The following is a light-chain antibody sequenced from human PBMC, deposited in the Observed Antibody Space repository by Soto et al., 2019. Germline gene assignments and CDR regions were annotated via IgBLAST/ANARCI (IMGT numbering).Light chain of an antibody. V-gene: IGKV3-20*01. J-gene: IGKJ5*01. CDR1: QTVSSY. CDR2: GAS. Sequence: ENVLTQSPGTLSLSPGERATLSCRASQTVSSYLTWYQQRPGQAPRLLIYGASKRTTCIPDRFSGSGSGTDFTLTISRLEPEYFALYYCQQYGTSPITFGQATRLEIK. CDR3: QQYGTSPIT.